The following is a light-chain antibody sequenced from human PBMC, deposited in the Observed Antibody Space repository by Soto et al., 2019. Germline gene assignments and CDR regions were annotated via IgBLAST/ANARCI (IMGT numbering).Light chain of an antibody. CDR3: QQYGGSPWT. Sequence: EIVLTQSPGSLSLSPGERATLSCRASQVVTSNYLAWYQQKPGQAPRLLIYTTSSMATGVPERFSDSGSGTDFTLTISRLEPEDSAAYYCQQYGGSPWTFGQGTKVEIK. V-gene: IGKV3-20*01. CDR2: TTS. CDR1: QVVTSNY. J-gene: IGKJ1*01.